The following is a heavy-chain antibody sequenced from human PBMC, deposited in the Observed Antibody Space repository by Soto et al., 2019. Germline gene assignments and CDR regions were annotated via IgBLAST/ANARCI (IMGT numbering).Heavy chain of an antibody. CDR3: ARNEDCVNSPCSTGRWFDP. D-gene: IGHD2-21*01. V-gene: IGHV4-59*08. CDR1: GGSISSYY. CDR2: IYYSGST. J-gene: IGHJ5*02. Sequence: PSETLSLTCTISGGSISSYYWSWLRQPPGKGLEWIGYIYYSGSTNYNPSLKSRVTISVDTSKNQFSLNLRYVTTAETAMYYCARNEDCVNSPCSTGRWFDPWGQGTLVTVSS.